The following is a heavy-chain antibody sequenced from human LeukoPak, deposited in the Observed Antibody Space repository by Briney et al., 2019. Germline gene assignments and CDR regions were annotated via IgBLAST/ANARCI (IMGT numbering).Heavy chain of an antibody. Sequence: SQTLSLTCTVSGGSISSGGYYWSWIRQHPGKGLEWIGYIYYSGSTYYNPSLKSRVTISVDTSKNQFSLKLSSVTAADTAVYYCARDLEAAAGTWYFDLWGRGTLVTVSS. D-gene: IGHD6-13*01. CDR2: IYYSGST. CDR1: GGSISSGGYY. CDR3: ARDLEAAAGTWYFDL. J-gene: IGHJ2*01. V-gene: IGHV4-30-4*08.